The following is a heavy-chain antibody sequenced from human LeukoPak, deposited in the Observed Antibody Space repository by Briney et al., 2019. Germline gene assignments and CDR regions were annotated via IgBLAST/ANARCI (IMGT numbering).Heavy chain of an antibody. Sequence: PSETLSLTCDVCSYSISSGYYWGWIRQPPGKGLEWIGSKHHSGNIDDNPSLKSRVSISVDTSKNQFSLKLSSVTAADTAVYYCARDSWPEVVRFDYWGQGILVTVSS. CDR2: KHHSGNI. CDR3: ARDSWPEVVRFDY. V-gene: IGHV4-38-2*02. D-gene: IGHD1-14*01. J-gene: IGHJ4*02. CDR1: SYSISSGYY.